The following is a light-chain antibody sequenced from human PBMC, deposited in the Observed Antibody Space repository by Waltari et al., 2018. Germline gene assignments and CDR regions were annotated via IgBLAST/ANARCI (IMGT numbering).Light chain of an antibody. CDR1: SSDVGGYHY. V-gene: IGLV2-14*01. Sequence: QSALTQPASVSGSPGQSITISCTGISSDVGGYHYVSWYQHHPGKAPKLMIYEVSNRPSGVSNRFSGSKSGNTASLTISGLQAEDEADYYCSSYTSNNTVVFGGGTKLTVL. CDR2: EVS. J-gene: IGLJ2*01. CDR3: SSYTSNNTVV.